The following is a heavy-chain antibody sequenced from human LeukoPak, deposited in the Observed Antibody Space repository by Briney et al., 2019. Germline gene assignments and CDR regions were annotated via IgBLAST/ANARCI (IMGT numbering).Heavy chain of an antibody. V-gene: IGHV4-39*02. Sequence: PSETLSLTCTVSGGSLSSRNYYWGWIRQPPGKGLEWIGTIYYSGSTYYNPSLKSRVTISVDTSKNHFSLRLSSVTAADTAVYYCASRPPDYGDLFDCWGQGTLVTVSS. CDR3: ASRPPDYGDLFDC. CDR2: IYYSGST. J-gene: IGHJ4*02. D-gene: IGHD4-17*01. CDR1: GGSLSSRNYY.